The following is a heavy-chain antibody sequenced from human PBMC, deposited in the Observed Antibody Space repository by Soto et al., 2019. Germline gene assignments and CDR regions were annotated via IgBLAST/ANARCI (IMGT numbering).Heavy chain of an antibody. Sequence: SETLSLTCTVSGDSISSSRYYWGWVRQPPGKGLEWIGSSYYRGSTYYSPSLKSRVTISVDTSKNQFSLKLSSVTAADTAVYYCARHLHPTTGYCPPTSCYHFDYWGQGTLVSVSS. CDR1: GDSISSSRYY. CDR2: SYYRGST. V-gene: IGHV4-39*01. J-gene: IGHJ4*02. D-gene: IGHD2-2*01. CDR3: ARHLHPTTGYCPPTSCYHFDY.